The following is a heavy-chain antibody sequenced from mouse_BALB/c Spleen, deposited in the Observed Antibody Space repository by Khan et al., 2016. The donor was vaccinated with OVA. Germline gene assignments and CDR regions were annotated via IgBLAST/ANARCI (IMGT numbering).Heavy chain of an antibody. CDR1: GYSITSGYG. CDR2: ISYSGST. J-gene: IGHJ2*01. Sequence: EVQLQESGPGLVKPSQSLSLTCTVTGYSITSGYGWNWIRQFPGNKLEWMGYISYSGSTNYNPSLKSRISITRDTSQKQFFLQLNSVTTEDTATYYCARTARITYWGQGTTLTVSS. V-gene: IGHV3-2*02. CDR3: ARTARITY. D-gene: IGHD1-2*01.